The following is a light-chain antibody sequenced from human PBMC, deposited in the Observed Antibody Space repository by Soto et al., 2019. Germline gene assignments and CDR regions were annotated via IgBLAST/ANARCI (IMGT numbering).Light chain of an antibody. J-gene: IGKJ4*01. CDR3: QQCYDLPLT. CDR2: GAS. Sequence: EIVMTQSPVTLSVSPGERATLSCRASQSVSSSLAWYQQKPGQSPRLLIYGASTRATGVPARFSGSGSGTEFTLTISSLQSEDFAVYYCQQCYDLPLTFGGGTKVEIE. CDR1: QSVSSS. V-gene: IGKV3-15*01.